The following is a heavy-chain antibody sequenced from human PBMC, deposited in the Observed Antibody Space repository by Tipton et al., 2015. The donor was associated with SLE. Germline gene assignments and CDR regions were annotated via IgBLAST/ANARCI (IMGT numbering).Heavy chain of an antibody. J-gene: IGHJ5*02. CDR2: IYYSGST. CDR3: ARGRSWFDP. CDR1: GGSISSSNYY. V-gene: IGHV4-39*07. Sequence: TLSLTCTVSGGSISSSNYYWGWIRQPPGKGLEWIGSIYYSGSTYYNPSLKSRVTISVDTSKNQFSLKLSSVTAADTAVYYCARGRSWFDPWGQGTLVTVSS.